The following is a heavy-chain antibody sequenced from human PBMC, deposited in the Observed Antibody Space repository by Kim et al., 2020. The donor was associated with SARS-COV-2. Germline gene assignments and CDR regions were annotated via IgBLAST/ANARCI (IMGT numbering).Heavy chain of an antibody. CDR1: GYTFTSYA. CDR2: INTNTGNP. J-gene: IGHJ6*03. Sequence: ASVKVSCMASGYTFTSYAMNWVRQAPGQGLEWMGWINTNTGNPTYAQGFTGRFVFSLDTSVSTAYLQISSLKAEDTDVYYCARDYIWRIGGSYYYYYMDVWGKGTTVTVSS. V-gene: IGHV7-4-1*02. D-gene: IGHD3-16*01. CDR3: ARDYIWRIGGSYYYYYMDV.